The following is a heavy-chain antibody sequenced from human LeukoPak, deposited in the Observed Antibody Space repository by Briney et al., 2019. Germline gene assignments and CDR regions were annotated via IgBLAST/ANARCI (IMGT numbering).Heavy chain of an antibody. CDR2: TSYDGSNK. V-gene: IGHV3-30*18. J-gene: IGHJ5*02. Sequence: PGRSLRLSCAASGFTFSSYAMHWVRQAPGKGLEWVAVTSYDGSNKYYADSMKGRFTISRDNSKNTLYLQMNSLRAEDTAVYYCAKAYGSGSYYQNWFDPWGQGTLVTVSS. D-gene: IGHD3-10*01. CDR3: AKAYGSGSYYQNWFDP. CDR1: GFTFSSYA.